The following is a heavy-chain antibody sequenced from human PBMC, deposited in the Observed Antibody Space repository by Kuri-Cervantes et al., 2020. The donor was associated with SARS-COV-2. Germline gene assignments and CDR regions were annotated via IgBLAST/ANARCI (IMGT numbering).Heavy chain of an antibody. J-gene: IGHJ4*02. V-gene: IGHV2-70*04. CDR2: IDWDDDK. CDR1: GFSLSTSGMR. D-gene: IGHD2-8*02. Sequence: SGPTLVKPTQTLTLTCTFSGFSLSTSGMRVSWIRQPPGKALEWLARIDWDDDKFYSTSLKTRLTISKDTSKNQVVLTMTNMGPVDTATYYCAHRNTGGVIDYWGQGTLVTVSS. CDR3: AHRNTGGVIDY.